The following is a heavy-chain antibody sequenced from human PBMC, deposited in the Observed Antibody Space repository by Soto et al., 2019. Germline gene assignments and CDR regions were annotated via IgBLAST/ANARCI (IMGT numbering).Heavy chain of an antibody. J-gene: IGHJ5*02. V-gene: IGHV3-23*01. CDR2: LSGGGGTT. CDR3: ITDYLP. Sequence: PGGSLRLSCAASGFTFSSYAMAWVRQAPGKGLEWVSALSGGGGTTDYAAPVKGRFTISRDDSKNTLYLQMRSLRTEDTAIYYCITDYLPWGQGTQVTVSS. CDR1: GFTFSSYA. D-gene: IGHD4-17*01.